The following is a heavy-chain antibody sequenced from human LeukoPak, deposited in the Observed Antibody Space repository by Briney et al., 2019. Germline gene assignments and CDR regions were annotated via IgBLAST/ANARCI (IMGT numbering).Heavy chain of an antibody. D-gene: IGHD3-3*01. CDR2: ISVASIT. Sequence: GGSLRLSCAASGLAFSSNAMNWVRQPPGKGLEWVSTISVASITFYTDSVKGRFTISRDNSRNTVYLQMTSLRADDTAVYYCADYGVSGVRNNFYWGQGTLVTVPS. CDR3: ADYGVSGVRNNFY. J-gene: IGHJ4*02. CDR1: GLAFSSNA. V-gene: IGHV3-23*01.